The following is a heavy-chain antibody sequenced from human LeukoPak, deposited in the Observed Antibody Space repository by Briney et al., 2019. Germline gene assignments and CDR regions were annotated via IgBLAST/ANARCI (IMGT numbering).Heavy chain of an antibody. CDR1: GGSISSGDYY. Sequence: SETLSLTCTVSGGSISSGDYYWSWIRQPPGKGLEWIGYIYYSGSTYYTPSLRGRVTISVDTSKNQFSLNLSSVTAADTAVYYCARAADSGGYCSGGSCLDFDYWGQGTLVTVSS. V-gene: IGHV4-30-4*01. D-gene: IGHD2-15*01. J-gene: IGHJ4*02. CDR2: IYYSGST. CDR3: ARAADSGGYCSGGSCLDFDY.